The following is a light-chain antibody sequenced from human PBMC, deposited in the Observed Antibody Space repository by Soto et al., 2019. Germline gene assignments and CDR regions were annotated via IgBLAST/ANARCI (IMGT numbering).Light chain of an antibody. V-gene: IGKV3-11*01. CDR3: QQRSNWPPIT. CDR2: DAS. J-gene: IGKJ5*01. CDR1: QSVKTF. Sequence: EIIWIQSPATLSLSTGVRATLSCRARQSVKTFLVWYQQRPGQAPRLLIYDASHRAAGIPARFSGSGFGTDFTLTISSLEPEDAAVYYCQQRSNWPPITSGQGTRLEI.